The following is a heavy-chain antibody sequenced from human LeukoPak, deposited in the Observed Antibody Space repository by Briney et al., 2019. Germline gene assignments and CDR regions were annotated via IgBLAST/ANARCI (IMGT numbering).Heavy chain of an antibody. V-gene: IGHV3-30*04. J-gene: IGHJ4*02. CDR1: GFTFSSYA. Sequence: GGSLRLSCAASGFTFSSYAMHWVRQAPGKGLEWVAVISYDGSNKYYADSVKGRFTISRDNSKNTLYLQMNSLRAEDTAVYYCAREPEVVVVAATPVGLDYWGQGTLVTVSS. D-gene: IGHD2-15*01. CDR2: ISYDGSNK. CDR3: AREPEVVVVAATPVGLDY.